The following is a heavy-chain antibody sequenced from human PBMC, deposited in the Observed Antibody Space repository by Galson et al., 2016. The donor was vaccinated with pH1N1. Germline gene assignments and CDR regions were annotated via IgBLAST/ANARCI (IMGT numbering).Heavy chain of an antibody. J-gene: IGHJ4*02. D-gene: IGHD3-10*01. Sequence: SLRLSCAGYGFTFSNYWMSWVRQAPGKGPEWVANISQDGSKRYYVDSVKGRFTISRDNAKNSVYLQMNSLRADDTAVYYCSREIGGSGSLWGQGTLVAVSS. CDR3: SREIGGSGSL. V-gene: IGHV3-7*05. CDR1: GFTFSNYW. CDR2: ISQDGSKR.